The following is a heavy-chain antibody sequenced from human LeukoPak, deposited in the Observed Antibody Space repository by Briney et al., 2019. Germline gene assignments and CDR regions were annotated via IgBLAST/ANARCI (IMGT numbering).Heavy chain of an antibody. CDR3: ASGQSWKLPVKGSYYYYYGMDV. CDR2: IIPIFGTA. D-gene: IGHD1-1*01. CDR1: GGTFSSYA. Sequence: ASVKVSCKASGGTFSSYATSWVRQAPGQGLEWMGGIIPIFGTANYAQKFQGRVTITADESTSTAYMELSSLRSEDTAVYYCASGQSWKLPVKGSYYYYYGMDVWGQGTTVTVSS. V-gene: IGHV1-69*01. J-gene: IGHJ6*02.